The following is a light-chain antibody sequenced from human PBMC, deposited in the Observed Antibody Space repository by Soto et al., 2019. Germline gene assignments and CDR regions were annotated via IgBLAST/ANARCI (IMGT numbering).Light chain of an antibody. Sequence: SYELTQPPSVSVAPGQTARITCGGNNIGSKSVHWYQQKPGQAPVLVVYDDSYRPSGIPERFSGSNSGNTATLTISRVEAGDEADYYCQVWDSSSDHVVFGGGTKGTVL. J-gene: IGLJ2*01. CDR1: NIGSKS. CDR3: QVWDSSSDHVV. V-gene: IGLV3-21*02. CDR2: DDS.